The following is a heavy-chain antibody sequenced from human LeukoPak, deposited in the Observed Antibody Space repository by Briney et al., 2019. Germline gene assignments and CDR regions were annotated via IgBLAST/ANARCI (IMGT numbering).Heavy chain of an antibody. CDR1: GYTLTDYY. CDR2: INPSGGST. CDR3: ARVGSLNSFDI. V-gene: IGHV1-46*01. J-gene: IGHJ3*02. Sequence: ASVKVSCKASGYTLTDYYMHWVRQAPGQGLEWMGIINPSGGSTSYAQKFQGRVTMTRDTSTSTVYMELSSLRSEDTAVYYCARVGSLNSFDIWGQGTMVTVSS. D-gene: IGHD1-20*01.